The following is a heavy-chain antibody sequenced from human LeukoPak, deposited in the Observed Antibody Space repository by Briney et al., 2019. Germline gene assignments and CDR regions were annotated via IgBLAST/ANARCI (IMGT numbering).Heavy chain of an antibody. D-gene: IGHD2-21*02. V-gene: IGHV3-53*01. J-gene: IGHJ4*02. CDR2: IYPGGIT. CDR3: ARDQVTSGGGLDY. Sequence: GGSLRLSCAPSGLRISSHFMTWVRQAPEEGLEWVSVIYPGGITHYADSVEGRFTISRDISKNTLYLQMNNLRVEGTAVYYCARDQVTSGGGLDYWGQGTLVTVSS. CDR1: GLRISSHF.